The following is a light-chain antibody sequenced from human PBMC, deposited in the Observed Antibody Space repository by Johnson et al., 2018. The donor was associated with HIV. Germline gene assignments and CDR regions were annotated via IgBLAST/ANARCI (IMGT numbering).Light chain of an antibody. J-gene: IGLJ1*01. V-gene: IGLV1-51*01. CDR1: SSNIGNNY. CDR3: GTWDTSLSAGI. Sequence: VTISCSGSSSNIGNNYVSWYQQVPGTAPKLLIYDNNKRPSGIPDRFSGSKSGTSATLGITGLQTGDEADYYCGTWDTSLSAGIFGPGTKVSVL. CDR2: DNN.